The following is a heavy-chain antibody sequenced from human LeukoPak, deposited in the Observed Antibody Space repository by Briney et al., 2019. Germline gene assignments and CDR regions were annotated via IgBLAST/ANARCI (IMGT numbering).Heavy chain of an antibody. J-gene: IGHJ4*02. V-gene: IGHV4-30-4*01. CDR3: ARGDSSGYSSYRHFDY. D-gene: IGHD3-22*01. CDR2: IYYSGST. Sequence: SQTLSLTCTVSGGSISSGDYYWSWIRQPPGKGLEWIGYIYYSGSTYYNPSLKSRLTISVDTSNNQFSLKLSSVTAADTAVYYCARGDSSGYSSYRHFDYWGQGTLVTVSS. CDR1: GGSISSGDYY.